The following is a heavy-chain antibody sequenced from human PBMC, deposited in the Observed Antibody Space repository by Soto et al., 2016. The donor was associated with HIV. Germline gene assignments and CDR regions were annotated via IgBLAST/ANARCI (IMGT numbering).Heavy chain of an antibody. CDR1: GFTFNDYY. CDR3: AREGNYYDSSAYYNLDY. D-gene: IGHD3-22*01. CDR2: IRNKANGYTT. Sequence: EVQLVESGGGLVQPGGSLRLSCAVSGFTFNDYYMDWVRQAPGKGLEWVGRIRNKANGYTTEYAASVKGRFTISRDDSKKSLFLQMNSLKTEDTAVYYCAREGNYYDSSAYYNLDYWAREPWSTVSS. V-gene: IGHV3-72*01. J-gene: IGHJ4*02.